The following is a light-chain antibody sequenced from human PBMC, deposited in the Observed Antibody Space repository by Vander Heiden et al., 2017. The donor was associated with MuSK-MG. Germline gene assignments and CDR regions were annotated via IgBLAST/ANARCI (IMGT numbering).Light chain of an antibody. Sequence: EIVLTQSPGTLSLSPGERATLSCRASQSVSRSYLAWYQQQPGQAPRLLIYDTSTRATGIPDRFSGSGSGTEYTLTISRLEPEDFAVYYCQQDGSSLSIFGHGTKVDVK. CDR3: QQDGSSLSI. CDR2: DTS. J-gene: IGKJ3*01. CDR1: QSVSRSY. V-gene: IGKV3-20*01.